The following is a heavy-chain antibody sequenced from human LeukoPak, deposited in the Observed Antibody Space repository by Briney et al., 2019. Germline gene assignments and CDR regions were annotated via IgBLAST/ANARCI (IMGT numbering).Heavy chain of an antibody. V-gene: IGHV4-59*08. CDR1: GDSVSSYY. CDR2: IYNSGST. J-gene: IGHJ4*02. D-gene: IGHD6-19*01. Sequence: PSETLSLTCTVSGDSVSSYYWSWIRQPPGKGLEWIGYIYNSGSTNYNPSLKSRVTISVDESKNQFSLRVHFVSAADTAVYYCASTRRAAVAGRFDSWGQGTLVTVSS. CDR3: ASTRRAAVAGRFDS.